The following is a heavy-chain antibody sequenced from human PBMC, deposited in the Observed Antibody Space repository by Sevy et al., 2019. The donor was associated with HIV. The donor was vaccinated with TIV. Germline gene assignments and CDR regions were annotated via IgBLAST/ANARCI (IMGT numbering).Heavy chain of an antibody. V-gene: IGHV3-48*02. CDR2: ISSSSSTI. D-gene: IGHD3-10*01. CDR3: ARGYYGSGSYEDFDP. Sequence: GGSLRLSCAASGFTFSSYSMNWVRQAPGKGLEWASYISSSSSTIYYADSVKCRFTISRDNAKNSLYLQMNSLRDEDTAVYYCARGYYGSGSYEDFDPWGQGTLVTVSS. J-gene: IGHJ5*02. CDR1: GFTFSSYS.